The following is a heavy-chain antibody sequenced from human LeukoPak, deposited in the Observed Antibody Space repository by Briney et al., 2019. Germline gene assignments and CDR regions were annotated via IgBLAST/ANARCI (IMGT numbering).Heavy chain of an antibody. V-gene: IGHV3-7*01. CDR2: IKQDGSEK. Sequence: PGGSLRLSCAASGFSFSRYWMSWVRQAPGKGLEWVANIKQDGSEKYYVDSVKGRFTIFRDNAENSLDLQMNSLRVEDTAVYYCARGPQGFCSTSSCYVGYWGQGTPVTVSS. CDR1: GFSFSRYW. J-gene: IGHJ4*02. CDR3: ARGPQGFCSTSSCYVGY. D-gene: IGHD2-2*01.